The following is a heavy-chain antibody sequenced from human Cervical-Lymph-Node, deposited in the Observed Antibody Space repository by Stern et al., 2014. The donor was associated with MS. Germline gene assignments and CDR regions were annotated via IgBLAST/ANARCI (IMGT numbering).Heavy chain of an antibody. CDR1: GYTFTSYY. J-gene: IGHJ6*02. CDR3: AREVAGHRLGMMDV. D-gene: IGHD6-19*01. V-gene: IGHV1-46*01. CDR2: INPSGGST. Sequence: QVQLGQSGAEVKKPGASVKVSCKASGYTFTSYYIHWVRQATGQGLEWMGIINPSGGSTSYAQKFQGRVTMTRDTSTSTVYMELISLRSKDTAVYYCAREVAGHRLGMMDVWGQGTTVTVSS.